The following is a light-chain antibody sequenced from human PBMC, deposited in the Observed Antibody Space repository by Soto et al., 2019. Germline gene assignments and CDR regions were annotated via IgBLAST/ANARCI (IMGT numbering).Light chain of an antibody. CDR3: QQRHMWPIT. J-gene: IGKJ5*01. V-gene: IGKV3D-20*02. CDR1: QSVTSDY. CDR2: GAS. Sequence: EIVLTQSPGTLSLSPGERATLSCRASQSVTSDYLAWYQQKPGQAPRLLIHGASSRATGIPDRFSGSGSGTDFTLTISSLEPEDSAVYYCQQRHMWPITFGQGTRLEIK.